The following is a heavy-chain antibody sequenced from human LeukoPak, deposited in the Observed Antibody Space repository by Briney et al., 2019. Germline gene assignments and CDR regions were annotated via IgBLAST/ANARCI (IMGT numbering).Heavy chain of an antibody. D-gene: IGHD5-12*01. CDR1: GFTSSSDW. J-gene: IGHJ6*03. CDR3: ARDSPEGYDTPMDV. CDR2: IKQDGSEK. V-gene: IGHV3-7*01. Sequence: RGCLRLSCAASGFTSSSDWMSWGRQAPGKGGEWVANIKQDGSEKYYLDSVKGRFTISRDNAKNSLYLQITSLRAEATAVYYCARDSPEGYDTPMDVWGKGTTVTVSS.